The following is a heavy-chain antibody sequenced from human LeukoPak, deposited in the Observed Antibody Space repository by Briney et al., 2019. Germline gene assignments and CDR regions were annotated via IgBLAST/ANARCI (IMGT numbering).Heavy chain of an antibody. V-gene: IGHV1-2*06. CDR1: GYTFTGYY. J-gene: IGHJ6*02. Sequence: ASVKVSCKASGYTFTGYYMHWVRQAPGQGLEWMGRINPNSGGTNYAQKFQGRVTMTRDTSISTAHMELSRLRSDDTAVYYCARYPPSGRYDSSAYYSSPSDFGMDVWGQGTTVTVSS. CDR2: INPNSGGT. D-gene: IGHD3-22*01. CDR3: ARYPPSGRYDSSAYYSSPSDFGMDV.